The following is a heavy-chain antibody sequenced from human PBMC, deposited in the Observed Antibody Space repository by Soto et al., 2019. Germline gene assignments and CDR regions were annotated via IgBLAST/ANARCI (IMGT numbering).Heavy chain of an antibody. CDR1: GYTFTRYG. Sequence: QGQLVQSGGEVKKPGASVKVSCKASGYTFTRYGISWVRQAPGQGLEWMEGISGYNGDTKYAQKFQGRATMTVDTSTTTAEMELRSLTSDDRAVYYCVRNGHPPCYYYGMDVWFQGTTGTVSS. CDR3: VRNGHPPCYYYGMDV. CDR2: ISGYNGDT. D-gene: IGHD2-8*01. V-gene: IGHV1-18*01. J-gene: IGHJ6*02.